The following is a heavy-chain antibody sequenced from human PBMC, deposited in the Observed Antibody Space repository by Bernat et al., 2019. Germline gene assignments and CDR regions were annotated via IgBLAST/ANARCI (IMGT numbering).Heavy chain of an antibody. V-gene: IGHV3-23*01. CDR3: AKRRGSSPLEFDY. D-gene: IGHD6-13*01. Sequence: EVQLLESGGGLVQLGGSLRLSCAASGFTFSSYAMSWVRQAPGKGLEWVSAISGSGGSTYYADSVKGRFTISRDNSKNTLYLQMNSLRAEDTAVYYCAKRRGSSPLEFDYWGQGTTVTVSS. J-gene: IGHJ4*03. CDR1: GFTFSSYA. CDR2: ISGSGGST.